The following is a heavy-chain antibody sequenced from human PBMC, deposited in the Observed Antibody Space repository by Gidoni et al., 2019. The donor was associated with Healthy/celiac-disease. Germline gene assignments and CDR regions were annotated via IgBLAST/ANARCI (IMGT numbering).Heavy chain of an antibody. D-gene: IGHD1-26*01. Sequence: EVQLVESGGGLVKPGGSLRLSCAASGFTFSSYSMNWVRQAPGKGLEWVSSISSSSSYIYYADSVKGRFTISRDNAKNSLYLQMNSLRAEDTAVYYCARDGVVGATMDYWGQGTLVTVSS. CDR1: GFTFSSYS. J-gene: IGHJ4*02. V-gene: IGHV3-21*01. CDR2: ISSSSSYI. CDR3: ARDGVVGATMDY.